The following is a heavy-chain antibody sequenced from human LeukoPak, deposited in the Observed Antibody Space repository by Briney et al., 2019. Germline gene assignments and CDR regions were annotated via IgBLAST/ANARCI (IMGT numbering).Heavy chain of an antibody. CDR1: GGSISSYY. J-gene: IGHJ4*02. D-gene: IGHD2-21*01. Sequence: SETLSLTCTVSGGSISSYYWSWIRQPPGKGLEWIGYIYYSGSTNYNPSLKSRVTISVDTSKNQFSLKLSSVTAADTAVYYCARGDGPQDVWGQGTLVTVSS. CDR2: IYYSGST. CDR3: ARGDGPQDV. V-gene: IGHV4-59*01.